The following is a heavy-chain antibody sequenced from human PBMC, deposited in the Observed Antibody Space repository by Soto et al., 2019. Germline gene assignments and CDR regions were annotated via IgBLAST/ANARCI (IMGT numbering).Heavy chain of an antibody. Sequence: EVQLVESGGGLVQPGGSLRLSCAASGFTVSSNYMSWVRQAPGKGLEWVSVIYSGGSTYYADSVKGRFTISRHNSKNTLYFQINSLRAEDTAVYYCARVDVDTAMPNFDYWGQGTLVTVSS. CDR3: ARVDVDTAMPNFDY. J-gene: IGHJ4*02. CDR1: GFTVSSNY. V-gene: IGHV3-53*04. D-gene: IGHD5-18*01. CDR2: IYSGGST.